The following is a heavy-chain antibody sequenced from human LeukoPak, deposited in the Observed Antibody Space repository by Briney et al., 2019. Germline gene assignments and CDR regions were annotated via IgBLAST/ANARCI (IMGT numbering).Heavy chain of an antibody. Sequence: SETLSLTCTASGDSISNSNYYWGWVRQSPGRGLEWLGNIFYNGGPYYNPSFKSRVAISVDTSKNHFSLTLNAVTAADTAVYYCASDVYSGSYSSYDYWGQGTLVTVSS. CDR1: GDSISNSNYY. D-gene: IGHD1-26*01. V-gene: IGHV4-39*07. CDR3: ASDVYSGSYSSYDY. J-gene: IGHJ4*02. CDR2: IFYNGGP.